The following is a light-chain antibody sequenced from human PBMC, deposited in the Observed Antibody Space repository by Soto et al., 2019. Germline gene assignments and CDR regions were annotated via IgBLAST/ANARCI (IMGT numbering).Light chain of an antibody. V-gene: IGKV3-15*01. CDR1: QSFSSK. Sequence: EIVMTQSPATLSVSPGERATLSCRASQSFSSKLAWYQQKPGQAPRLLIYGASTRATAVPGRFSGSGSGTEFTLTISSLQSEDFAVYYCQQYDNWPPPFGQGPKVEIK. J-gene: IGKJ1*01. CDR2: GAS. CDR3: QQYDNWPPP.